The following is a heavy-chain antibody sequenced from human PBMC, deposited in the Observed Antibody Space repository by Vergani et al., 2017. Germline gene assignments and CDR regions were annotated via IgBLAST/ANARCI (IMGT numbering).Heavy chain of an antibody. Sequence: QLQLQESGPGLVKPSETLSLTCTVSGGSISSSSYYWGWIRQPPGKGLEWIGSIYYSGSTYYNPSLKSRVTISVDTSKNQFSLKLSSVTAADTAVYYCASYSFREQQLGRGGAFDIWGQGTRVTVSS. D-gene: IGHD6-13*01. CDR3: ASYSFREQQLGRGGAFDI. V-gene: IGHV4-39*01. CDR1: GGSISSSSYY. J-gene: IGHJ3*02. CDR2: IYYSGST.